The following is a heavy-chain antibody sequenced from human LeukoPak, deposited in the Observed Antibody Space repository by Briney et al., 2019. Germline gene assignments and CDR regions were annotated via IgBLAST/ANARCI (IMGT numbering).Heavy chain of an antibody. D-gene: IGHD5-18*01. V-gene: IGHV3-21*01. J-gene: IGHJ3*02. CDR1: GFTFSSYS. Sequence: GGSLRLSCAASGFTFSSYSMNWVRQAPGKGLEWVSPISSSSSYIYYADSVKGRFTISRDNAKNSLYLQMNSLRAEDTAVYYCARDMTEDTAMVEDDAFDIWGQGTMVTVSS. CDR3: ARDMTEDTAMVEDDAFDI. CDR2: ISSSSSYI.